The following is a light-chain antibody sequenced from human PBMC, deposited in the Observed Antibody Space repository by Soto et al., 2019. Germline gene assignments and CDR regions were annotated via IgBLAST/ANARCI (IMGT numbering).Light chain of an antibody. CDR3: LQRSNWPPLLS. J-gene: IGKJ4*01. V-gene: IGKV3-11*01. CDR1: QSFRGL. Sequence: EVVLTQPPVTLSLSPGERATLSCRASQSFRGLLAWYQQKPGQAPRLLIYDAYNRATGIPPRFSGSGSGTDFTLTISSLEPEDFAFYYCLQRSNWPPLLSFGGGTKVEIK. CDR2: DAY.